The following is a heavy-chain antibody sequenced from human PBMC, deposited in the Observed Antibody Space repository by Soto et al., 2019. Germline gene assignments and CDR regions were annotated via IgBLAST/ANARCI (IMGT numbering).Heavy chain of an antibody. CDR1: GFTFSSYA. V-gene: IGHV3-23*01. CDR3: ANTPQSRSSSLVVDY. Sequence: GGSLRLSCAASGFTFSSYAMSWVRQAPGKGLEWVSAISGSGGSTYYADSVKGRFTISRDNSKNTLYLQMNSLRAEDTAVYYCANTPQSRSSSLVVDYWGQGTLATVSS. J-gene: IGHJ4*02. CDR2: ISGSGGST. D-gene: IGHD6-6*01.